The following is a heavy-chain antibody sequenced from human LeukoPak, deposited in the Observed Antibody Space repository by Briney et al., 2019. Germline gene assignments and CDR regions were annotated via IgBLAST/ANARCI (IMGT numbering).Heavy chain of an antibody. D-gene: IGHD6-6*01. CDR2: IYSGGST. CDR3: ARDLSYSSSSGRDFDY. CDR1: GFTVSSNY. Sequence: GGSLRPSCAASGFTVSSNYMSWVRQAPGKGLEWVSVIYSGGSTYYADSVKGRFTISRDNSKNTLYLQMNSLRAEDTAVYYCARDLSYSSSSGRDFDYWGQGTLVTVSS. J-gene: IGHJ4*02. V-gene: IGHV3-66*01.